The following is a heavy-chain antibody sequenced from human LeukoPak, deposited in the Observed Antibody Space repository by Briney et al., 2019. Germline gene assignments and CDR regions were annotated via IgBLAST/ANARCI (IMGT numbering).Heavy chain of an antibody. CDR2: INPNSGGT. D-gene: IGHD3-22*01. V-gene: IGHV1-2*02. J-gene: IGHJ3*02. CDR3: ASTYYYDSSGAFDI. CDR1: GYTFTGYY. Sequence: ASVKVSCKASGYTFTGYYMHWVRQAPGQGLEWMGWINPNSGGTNYAQKFQGRVTMTRDTSISTAYMELSRLRSDDTAVYYCASTYYYDSSGAFDIWGQGTTVTVSS.